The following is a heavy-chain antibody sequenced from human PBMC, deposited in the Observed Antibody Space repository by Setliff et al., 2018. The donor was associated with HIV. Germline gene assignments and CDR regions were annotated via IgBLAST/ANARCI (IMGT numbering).Heavy chain of an antibody. V-gene: IGHV3-23*01. CDR3: AIRGSYRSFDY. CDR2: ISASGGST. Sequence: LRLSCAASGFTFSSYAMSWVRQAPGKGLEWVSGISASGGSTDYADSVKGRITISRDNSKNTLYLQMNSLRAEDTAAYYCAIRGSYRSFDYWGQGTLVTVS. CDR1: GFTFSSYA. D-gene: IGHD1-26*01. J-gene: IGHJ4*02.